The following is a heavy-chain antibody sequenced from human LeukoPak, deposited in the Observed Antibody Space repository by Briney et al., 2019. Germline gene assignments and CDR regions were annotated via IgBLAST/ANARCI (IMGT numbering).Heavy chain of an antibody. Sequence: SGGSLRLSCVASGFTFSNYGMHWVRQAPGKGLEWVAVISYDESDKYYADSVKGRFTISRDNSKNTLYLQMNSLRPEDTAVYYCAKGVVAATNAAYYGMDVWGQGTTVTVSS. CDR1: GFTFSNYG. V-gene: IGHV3-30*18. D-gene: IGHD2-15*01. CDR3: AKGVVAATNAAYYGMDV. J-gene: IGHJ6*02. CDR2: ISYDESDK.